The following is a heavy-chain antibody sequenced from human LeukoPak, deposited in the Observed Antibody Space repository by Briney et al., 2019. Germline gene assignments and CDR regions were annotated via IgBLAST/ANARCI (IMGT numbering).Heavy chain of an antibody. CDR1: GXTFSSYG. CDR2: IWYDGSNK. CDR3: ARTQYYYYGMDV. J-gene: IGHJ6*02. Sequence: GGSLRLSCAASGXTFSSYGMHWVRQAPGKGLEWVAVIWYDGSNKYYADSVKGRFTISRDNSKNTLYLQMNSLRAEDTAVYYCARTQYYYYGMDVWGQGTTVTVSS. V-gene: IGHV3-33*01.